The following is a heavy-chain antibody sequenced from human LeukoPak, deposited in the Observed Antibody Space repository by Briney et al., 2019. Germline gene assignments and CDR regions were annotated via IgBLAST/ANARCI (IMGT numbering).Heavy chain of an antibody. CDR3: ARDHGSQDSGAWYVFDY. Sequence: PGVSLRLSSAASGFTFNHYAMSWVRQAPVKGLDWGSGINQHAHTFYADSVKGRFTIARDNSKNTVLLQMNSLRADDTAEYFCARDHGSQDSGAWYVFDYWGRGTLVTVSS. V-gene: IGHV3-23*01. CDR2: INQHAHT. D-gene: IGHD6-19*01. J-gene: IGHJ4*02. CDR1: GFTFNHYA.